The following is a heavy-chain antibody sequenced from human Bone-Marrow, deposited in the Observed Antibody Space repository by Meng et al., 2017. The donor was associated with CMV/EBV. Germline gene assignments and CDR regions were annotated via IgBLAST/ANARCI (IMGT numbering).Heavy chain of an antibody. Sequence: QVQLLQSGAEVKKPGASVKFSGKASGYTFTSYDINWVLQATGQGLEWMGWMNPNSGNTGYAQKFQGRVTMTRNTSISTAYMELSSLRSEDTAVYYCASGVETYGSGSYGYWGQGTLVTVSS. J-gene: IGHJ4*02. CDR2: MNPNSGNT. V-gene: IGHV1-8*01. CDR1: GYTFTSYD. CDR3: ASGVETYGSGSYGY. D-gene: IGHD3-10*01.